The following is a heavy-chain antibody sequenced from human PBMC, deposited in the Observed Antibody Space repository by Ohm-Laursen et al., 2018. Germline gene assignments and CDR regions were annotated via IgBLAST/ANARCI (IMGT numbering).Heavy chain of an antibody. Sequence: SLRLSCTASGFTFSDYYMSWIRQAPGKGLEWVSYIGSGGSPVYYADSVKGRFTISRDNAKNSLYLQPNSLRAEDTAVYYCARDSSGTARAGGMDVWGQGTTVTVSS. CDR2: IGSGGSPV. CDR1: GFTFSDYY. V-gene: IGHV3-11*04. D-gene: IGHD6-6*01. CDR3: ARDSSGTARAGGMDV. J-gene: IGHJ6*02.